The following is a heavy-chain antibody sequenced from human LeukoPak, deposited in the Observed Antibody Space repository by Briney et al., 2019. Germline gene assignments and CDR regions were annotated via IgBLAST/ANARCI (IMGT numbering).Heavy chain of an antibody. CDR3: AKDRSDVTIFGVVPTANDY. D-gene: IGHD3-3*01. V-gene: IGHV3-23*01. Sequence: PGGSLRLSCAASGFTFSSYAMSWVRQAPGKGLEWVSNISGSGSNTYYADSVKGRFTISRDNSKNTLYLQVNSLRADDTAVYYCAKDRSDVTIFGVVPTANDYWGQGTLVTVSS. J-gene: IGHJ4*02. CDR1: GFTFSSYA. CDR2: ISGSGSNT.